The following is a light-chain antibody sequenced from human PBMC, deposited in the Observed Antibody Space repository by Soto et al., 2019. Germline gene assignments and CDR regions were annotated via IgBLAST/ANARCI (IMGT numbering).Light chain of an antibody. V-gene: IGLV2-11*01. CDR1: DSDIGTYNY. J-gene: IGLJ3*02. Sequence: QSALTQPRSVSGSPGQSVTISCSGSDSDIGTYNYVSWYQQHPGKAPKFMIYDYSKRPSGVPARFSGSKSGNTASLTISGLQADDEADYYCCSYAGTYTLLCGGGTQLTVL. CDR3: CSYAGTYTLL. CDR2: DYS.